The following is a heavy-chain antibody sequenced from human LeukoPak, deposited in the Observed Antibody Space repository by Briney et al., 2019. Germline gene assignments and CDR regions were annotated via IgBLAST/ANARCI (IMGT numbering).Heavy chain of an antibody. V-gene: IGHV3-23*01. D-gene: IGHD3-9*01. CDR3: AKDHGTAVAGFYY. Sequence: PGGSLRLACAASGFSLSTYGVSWVRQPPGKGREWVSGITGTGRNTYYADCGKGRFTVSRDTSKHTLYLQMNSLRAEDTDIYDCAKDHGTAVAGFYYWCRGTLLTVSS. CDR2: ITGTGRNT. CDR1: GFSLSTYG. J-gene: IGHJ4*02.